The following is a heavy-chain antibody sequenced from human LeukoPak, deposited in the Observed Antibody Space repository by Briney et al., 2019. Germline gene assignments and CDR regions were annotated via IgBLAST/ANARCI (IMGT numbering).Heavy chain of an antibody. J-gene: IGHJ3*02. Sequence: PSETLSLTCTVSGGFINSYYWSWIRQPPGKGLEWIGYIYYSGSTNYNPSLKSRVTISVDTSKNQFSLKLSSVTAADTAVYYCARCMGSYSDAFDIWGQGTMVTVSS. CDR3: ARCMGSYSDAFDI. V-gene: IGHV4-59*01. D-gene: IGHD3-10*01. CDR2: IYYSGST. CDR1: GGFINSYY.